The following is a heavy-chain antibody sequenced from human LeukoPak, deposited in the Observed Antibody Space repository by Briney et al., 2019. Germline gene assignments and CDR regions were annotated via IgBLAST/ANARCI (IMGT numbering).Heavy chain of an antibody. CDR1: GGSISSGDYY. V-gene: IGHV4-30-4*01. CDR2: IYYSGST. Sequence: SETLSLTCTVSGGSISSGDYYWSWIRQPPGKGLEWIGYIYYSGSTYYNPSLKSRVTISVDTSKNQFSLKLSSVTAADTAMYYCARDYYGSGSYYPNWFDPWGQGTLVTVSS. D-gene: IGHD3-10*01. CDR3: ARDYYGSGSYYPNWFDP. J-gene: IGHJ5*02.